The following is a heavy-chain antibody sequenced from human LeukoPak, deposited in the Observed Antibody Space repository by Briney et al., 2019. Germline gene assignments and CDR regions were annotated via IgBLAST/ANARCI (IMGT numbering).Heavy chain of an antibody. CDR2: IYTSGST. V-gene: IGHV4-4*07. D-gene: IGHD3-9*01. J-gene: IGHJ6*03. CDR1: GGSFSGYY. CDR3: ARDWRYFDWLSNNYYYYYMDV. Sequence: PSETLSLTCAVYGGSFSGYYWSWIRQPAGKGLEWIGRIYTSGSTNYNPSLKSRVTMSVDTSKNQFSLKLSSVTAADTAVYYCARDWRYFDWLSNNYYYYYMDVWGKGTTVTISS.